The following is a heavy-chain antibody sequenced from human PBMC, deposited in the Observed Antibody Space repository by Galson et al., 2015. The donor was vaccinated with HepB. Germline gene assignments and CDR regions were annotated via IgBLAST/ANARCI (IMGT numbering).Heavy chain of an antibody. CDR1: GFTFSSYE. CDR2: ISSSGSTI. Sequence: SLRLSCAASGFTFSSYEMNWVRQAPGKGLEWVSYISSSGSTIYYADSVKGRFTISRDNAKNSLYLQMNSLRAEDTAVYYCARGGGRFFGVDYGMDVWGQGTTVTVSS. D-gene: IGHD3-3*01. J-gene: IGHJ6*02. CDR3: ARGGGRFFGVDYGMDV. V-gene: IGHV3-48*03.